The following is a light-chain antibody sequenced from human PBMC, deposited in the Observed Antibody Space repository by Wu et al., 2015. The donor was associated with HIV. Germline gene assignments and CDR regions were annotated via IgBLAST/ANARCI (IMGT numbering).Light chain of an antibody. J-gene: IGKJ1*01. CDR3: QKYNTAPWT. V-gene: IGKV1-27*01. CDR2: AAS. Sequence: RVTITXRASQXLAIFSPGISRNQGNRPKVLIYAASTLQSGVPSRFSGSGSGTDFTLTISSLQPEDVATYYCQKYNTAPWTFGQGTKVEMK. CDR1: QXLAI.